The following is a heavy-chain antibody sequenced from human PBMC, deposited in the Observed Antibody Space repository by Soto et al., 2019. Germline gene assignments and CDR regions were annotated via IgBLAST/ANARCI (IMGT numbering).Heavy chain of an antibody. D-gene: IGHD3-22*01. V-gene: IGHV3-49*04. J-gene: IGHJ4*02. CDR1: GFTFGDYA. Sequence: GGSLRLSCTASGFTFGDYAMSWVRQAPGKGLEWVGFIRSKAYGGTTEYAASVKGRFTISRDDSKSIAYLQMNSLKTEDTAVYYCTRVGLYYYDSSGYYNYWGQGTLVTVS. CDR3: TRVGLYYYDSSGYYNY. CDR2: IRSKAYGGTT.